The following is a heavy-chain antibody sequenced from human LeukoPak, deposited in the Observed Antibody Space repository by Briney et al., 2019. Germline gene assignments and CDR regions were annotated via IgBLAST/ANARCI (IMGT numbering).Heavy chain of an antibody. V-gene: IGHV4-59*08. Sequence: LETLSLTCTVSGGSISSYYWSWIRQPPGKGLEWIGFIHHTGSTNYGPSLKSRVTMSVDTSKKQFSLKLSSVTAADTAVYYCAGGHSSGWTAFDYWGQGTLVSVSS. CDR3: AGGHSSGWTAFDY. CDR1: GGSISSYY. J-gene: IGHJ4*02. CDR2: IHHTGST. D-gene: IGHD6-19*01.